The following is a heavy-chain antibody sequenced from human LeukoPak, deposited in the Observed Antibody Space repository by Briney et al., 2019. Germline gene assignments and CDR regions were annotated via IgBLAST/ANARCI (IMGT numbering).Heavy chain of an antibody. J-gene: IGHJ4*02. CDR1: GFTFSNYW. Sequence: GGSLRLSCAASGFTFSNYWMHWVRQDPGKGLVWVSFINPDGSTTNYADSVKGRFTISRDNAKNPLYLQMNSLRAEDTAVYYCAKDLHYGSADYWGQGTLVTVSS. CDR2: INPDGSTT. D-gene: IGHD3-10*01. V-gene: IGHV3-74*01. CDR3: AKDLHYGSADY.